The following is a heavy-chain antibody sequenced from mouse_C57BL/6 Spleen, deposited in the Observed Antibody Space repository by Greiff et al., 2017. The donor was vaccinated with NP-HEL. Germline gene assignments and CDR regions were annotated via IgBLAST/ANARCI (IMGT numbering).Heavy chain of an antibody. V-gene: IGHV1-55*01. J-gene: IGHJ2*01. CDR3: AREGIYGNYFDY. D-gene: IGHD2-1*01. CDR2: IYPGSGST. Sequence: QVQLKQPGAELVKPGASVKMSCKASGYTFTSYWITWVKQRPGQGLEWIGDIYPGSGSTNYNEKFKSKATLTVDTSSSTAYMQLSSLASADSAVYYCAREGIYGNYFDYWGQGTTLTVSS. CDR1: GYTFTSYW.